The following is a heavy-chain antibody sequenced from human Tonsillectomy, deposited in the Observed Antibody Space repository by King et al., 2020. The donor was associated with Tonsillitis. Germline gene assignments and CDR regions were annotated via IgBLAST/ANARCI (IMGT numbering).Heavy chain of an antibody. J-gene: IGHJ4*02. CDR1: GFIFSNAW. Sequence: VQLVESGGGLVKPGGSLRLSCVASGFIFSNAWMTWVRQAPGKGLEWVGRIKSKIDGGTTAYAAPVKGRFAISRDDSKKTLYLQMNSLKTEDTAVYYCTTQSIGELYAVFDYRGQGTLVTVSS. V-gene: IGHV3-15*01. CDR3: TTQSIGELYAVFDY. CDR2: IKSKIDGGTT. D-gene: IGHD3-10*01.